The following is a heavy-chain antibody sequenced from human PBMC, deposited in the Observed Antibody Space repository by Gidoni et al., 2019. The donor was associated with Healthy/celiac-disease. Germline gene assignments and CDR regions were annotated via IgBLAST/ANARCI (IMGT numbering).Heavy chain of an antibody. CDR1: GFTFSSYA. V-gene: IGHV3-23*01. CDR3: AKQRPIFGVAP. Sequence: EVQRLESGGGLVQPGGSLRLSGAASGFTFSSYAMSWVRQAPGKGLGWVSAISGSGGSTSYADSVKGRFTISRDNSKNTLYLQMNSLRAEDTAVYYCAKQRPIFGVAPWGQGTLVTVSS. J-gene: IGHJ5*02. D-gene: IGHD3-3*01. CDR2: ISGSGGST.